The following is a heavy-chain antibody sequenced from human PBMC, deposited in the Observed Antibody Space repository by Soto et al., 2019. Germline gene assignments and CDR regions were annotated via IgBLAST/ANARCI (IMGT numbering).Heavy chain of an antibody. V-gene: IGHV3-21*01. J-gene: IGHJ5*02. D-gene: IGHD6-13*01. CDR1: GFTFRSFT. CDR3: TRDASRDSSARGWFDP. CDR2: ISSNSAYI. Sequence: GSLRLSCAASGFTFRSFTMNWVRQAPGKGLEWVSTISSNSAYIYYTDALRGRFTISRDNAKNSLHLQMNSRRAEDTAVYYCTRDASRDSSARGWFDPWGPGTLVTVSS.